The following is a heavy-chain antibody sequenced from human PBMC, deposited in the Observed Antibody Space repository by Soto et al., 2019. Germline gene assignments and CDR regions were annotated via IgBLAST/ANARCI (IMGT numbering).Heavy chain of an antibody. Sequence: QVQLQESGPGLVKPSETLSLTCTVSGGSISSYYWSWIRQPPGKGLEWIGYIYYTGITDHNPSLKSRVTIALATSKNQVSLLLTSVTAADTAVYYCAAAPRYWGQGVLVTVSS. CDR3: AAAPRY. D-gene: IGHD2-15*01. CDR1: GGSISSYY. V-gene: IGHV4-59*01. J-gene: IGHJ4*02. CDR2: IYYTGIT.